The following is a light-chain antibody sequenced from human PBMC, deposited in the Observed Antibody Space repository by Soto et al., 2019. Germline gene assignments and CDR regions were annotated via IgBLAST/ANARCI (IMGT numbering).Light chain of an antibody. CDR3: QTWVTGIYV. V-gene: IGLV4-69*01. J-gene: IGLJ1*01. CDR1: SGHSSYA. Sequence: QPVLTQSPSASASLGASVKLTCTLSSGHSSYAIAWHQQQPEKGPRYLMKLNSDGSHSKGDGIPDRFSGSSSGAERYLTISRLQSEDEADYYCQTWVTGIYVFGTGTKLTVL. CDR2: LNSDGSH.